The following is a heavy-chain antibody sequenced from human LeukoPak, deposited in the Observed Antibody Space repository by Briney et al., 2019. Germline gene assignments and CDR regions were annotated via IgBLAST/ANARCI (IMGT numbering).Heavy chain of an antibody. Sequence: GRSLRLSCAASGFTFSSYAMHWVRQAPGKGLEWVAVISYDGSNKYYADSVKGRFTISRDNSKNTLYLQMNSLRAEDTAVYYCARESSPGWELLGSFDYWGQGTLVTVSS. D-gene: IGHD1-26*01. CDR3: ARESSPGWELLGSFDY. J-gene: IGHJ4*02. CDR1: GFTFSSYA. V-gene: IGHV3-30-3*01. CDR2: ISYDGSNK.